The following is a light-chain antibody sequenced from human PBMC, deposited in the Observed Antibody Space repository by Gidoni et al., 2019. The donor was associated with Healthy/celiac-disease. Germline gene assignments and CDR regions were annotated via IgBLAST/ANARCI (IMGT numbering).Light chain of an antibody. Sequence: QSALTQPASVSGSPGQSLTISCTGTSSAVGSYNLVSWYQQHPGKAPKLMIYEGSKRPSGVSNRFSGSKSGNTASLTISGLQAEDEADYYCCSYAGSSTFHVVFGGGTKLTVL. J-gene: IGLJ2*01. CDR1: SSAVGSYNL. V-gene: IGLV2-23*03. CDR2: EGS. CDR3: CSYAGSSTFHVV.